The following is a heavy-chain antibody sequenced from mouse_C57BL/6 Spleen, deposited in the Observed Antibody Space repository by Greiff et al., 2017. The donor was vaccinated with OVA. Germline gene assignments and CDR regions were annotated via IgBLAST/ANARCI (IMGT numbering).Heavy chain of an antibody. CDR3: ARSRYYGSRAMDY. V-gene: IGHV1-26*01. J-gene: IGHJ4*01. D-gene: IGHD1-1*01. Sequence: EVQLQQSGPELVKPGASVKISCKASGYTFTDYYMNWVKQSHGKSLEWIGDINPNNGGTSYNQKFKGKATLTVDKSSSTAYMELRSLTSEDSAVYYCARSRYYGSRAMDYWGQGTSVTVSS. CDR2: INPNNGGT. CDR1: GYTFTDYY.